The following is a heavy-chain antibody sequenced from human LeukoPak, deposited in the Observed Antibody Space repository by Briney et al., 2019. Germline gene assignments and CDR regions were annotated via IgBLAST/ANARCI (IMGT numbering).Heavy chain of an antibody. J-gene: IGHJ3*02. CDR3: ARGGSYLSAFDI. D-gene: IGHD1-26*01. CDR1: RFTSSTYW. V-gene: IGHV3-7*03. Sequence: GGSLRLSCAASRFTSSTYWMNWVRQAPGKGLEWVANIKEDGSEKNYVDSVKGRFTISRDNSKNTLYLQMNSLRAEDTAVYYCARGGSYLSAFDIWGQGTMVTVSS. CDR2: IKEDGSEK.